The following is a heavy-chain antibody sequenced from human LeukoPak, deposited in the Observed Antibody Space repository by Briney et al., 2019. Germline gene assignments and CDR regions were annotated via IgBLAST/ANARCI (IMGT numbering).Heavy chain of an antibody. CDR3: AAPQSGATTRFDY. CDR1: GFTVSSNY. Sequence: GGSLRLSCAASGFTVSSNYMSWVRQAPGKGLEWVSAISGSGGSTYYADSVKGRFTISRDNSKNTLYLQMNSLRAEDTAVYYCAAPQSGATTRFDYWGQGTLVTVSS. CDR2: ISGSGGST. D-gene: IGHD1-26*01. J-gene: IGHJ4*02. V-gene: IGHV3-23*01.